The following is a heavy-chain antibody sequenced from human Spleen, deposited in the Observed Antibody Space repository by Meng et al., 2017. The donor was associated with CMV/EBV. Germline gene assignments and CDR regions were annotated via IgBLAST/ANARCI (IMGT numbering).Heavy chain of an antibody. Sequence: SGYTFHGYFMHWVRQAPGQGLEWMGWINPNNGATSYAQKLQGRVTMTTDTSTSTAYMELRSLRSDDTAVYYCAMTTVTSGGRTFDYWGQGTLVTVSS. D-gene: IGHD4-17*01. V-gene: IGHV1-18*04. CDR3: AMTTVTSGGRTFDY. CDR2: INPNNGAT. CDR1: GYTFHGYF. J-gene: IGHJ4*02.